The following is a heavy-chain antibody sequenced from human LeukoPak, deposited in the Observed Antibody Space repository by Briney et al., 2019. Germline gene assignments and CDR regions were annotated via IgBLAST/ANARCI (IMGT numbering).Heavy chain of an antibody. Sequence: AGGSLRLSCAASGFTFSSYSMNWVRQAPGKGLEWVSYISSSSSTIYYADSVKGRFTISRDNSKNTLYLQMNSLRAEDTAVYYCAMEWSPDTAMVSQAFDIWGQGTMVTVSS. CDR1: GFTFSSYS. D-gene: IGHD5-18*01. J-gene: IGHJ3*02. CDR2: ISSSSSTI. CDR3: AMEWSPDTAMVSQAFDI. V-gene: IGHV3-48*01.